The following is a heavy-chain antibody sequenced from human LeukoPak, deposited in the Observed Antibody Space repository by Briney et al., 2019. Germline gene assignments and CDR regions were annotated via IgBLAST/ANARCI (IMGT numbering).Heavy chain of an antibody. CDR3: AREDIVLGEFDY. CDR1: GYTFTRYY. Sequence: ASVKVSCKASGYTFTRYYMHWVRQAPGKGREWMGWINPNRGGTNYSQKFQGIVTMPRDTSISTSYMELSRLRSDDTAVYCCAREDIVLGEFDYWGQGTLVTVSS. V-gene: IGHV1-2*02. J-gene: IGHJ4*02. CDR2: INPNRGGT. D-gene: IGHD3-10*02.